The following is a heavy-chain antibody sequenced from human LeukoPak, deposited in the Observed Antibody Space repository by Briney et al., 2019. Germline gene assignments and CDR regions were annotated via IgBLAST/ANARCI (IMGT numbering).Heavy chain of an antibody. CDR3: VQTYYYDASGYYVGGHAFDI. D-gene: IGHD3-22*01. Sequence: SGPTLVNPTQTVTLTCTFSGFSLSATGVGVGWIRQPPGKALEWLALIFWNDDKRYSPSLKSRLTITKDTSKNQVVLTMTNMDPVDTGTYYCVQTYYYDASGYYVGGHAFDIWGQGTMVTVSS. CDR1: GFSLSATGVG. J-gene: IGHJ3*02. V-gene: IGHV2-5*04. CDR2: IFWNDDK.